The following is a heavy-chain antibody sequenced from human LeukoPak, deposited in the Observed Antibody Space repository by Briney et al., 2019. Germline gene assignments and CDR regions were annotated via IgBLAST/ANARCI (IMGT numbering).Heavy chain of an antibody. CDR2: ISYDGSNK. Sequence: PGRSLRLSCAASGFTFSSYGMHWVRQAPGKGLEWVAVISYDGSNKYYADSVKGRFTISRDNSKNTLYLQMSSLRAEDTAVYYCAKGIEVVPAATYGWFDPWGQGTLVTVSS. D-gene: IGHD2-2*01. V-gene: IGHV3-30*18. CDR1: GFTFSSYG. J-gene: IGHJ5*02. CDR3: AKGIEVVPAATYGWFDP.